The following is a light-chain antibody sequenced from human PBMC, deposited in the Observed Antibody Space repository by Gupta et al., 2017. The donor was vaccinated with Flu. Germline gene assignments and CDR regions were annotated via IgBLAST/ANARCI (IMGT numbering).Light chain of an antibody. CDR3: CSYGGSKF. Sequence: QSALTQPPSASGSPGQSVTLSCTGTSSDVGGYNYGSWYQQHPGKAPKLIIYEVNTRPSGVPDRFSGSKSGNTASLTVSGLLAEDEADYYCCSYGGSKFFGGGTKLTVL. CDR1: SSDVGGYNY. CDR2: EVN. V-gene: IGLV2-8*01. J-gene: IGLJ2*01.